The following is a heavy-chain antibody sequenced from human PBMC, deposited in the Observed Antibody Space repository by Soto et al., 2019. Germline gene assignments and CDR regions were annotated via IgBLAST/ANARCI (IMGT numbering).Heavy chain of an antibody. D-gene: IGHD4-4*01. CDR3: ARGQALSNYYYGMDV. CDR2: IYHTGNI. V-gene: IGHV4-30-2*01. J-gene: IGHJ6*01. Sequence: PSETQSLTYDVSGGPLSIGGVSWSWIRQPPGKGLEWIAYIYHTGNILYNPSLRSRLTLSVDMSKNQVSLKLTSVTAADTAVYYCARGQALSNYYYGMDVWGQGTTVTVSS. CDR1: GGPLSIGGVS.